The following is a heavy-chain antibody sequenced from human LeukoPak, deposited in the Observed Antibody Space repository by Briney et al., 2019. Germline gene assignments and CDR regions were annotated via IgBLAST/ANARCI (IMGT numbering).Heavy chain of an antibody. Sequence: GGSLRLSCAAPGFTFSSYAMSWVRQAPGKGLEWVSAISGSGGSTYYADSVKGRFTISRDNSKNTLYLQMNSLRAEDTAVYYCAKATAYSGAPGGFDYWGQGTLVTVSS. CDR2: ISGSGGST. D-gene: IGHD2-21*01. J-gene: IGHJ4*02. CDR1: GFTFSSYA. V-gene: IGHV3-23*01. CDR3: AKATAYSGAPGGFDY.